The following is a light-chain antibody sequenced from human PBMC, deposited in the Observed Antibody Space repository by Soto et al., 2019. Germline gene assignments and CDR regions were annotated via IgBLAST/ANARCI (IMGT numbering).Light chain of an antibody. CDR3: CSYAGSSTYV. Sequence: SALTQPASVSGSPGQSITISCTGTSSDVGSYNLVSWYQQHPGKAPKLMIYEGSKRPSGVSNRFPGSKSGNTASLTISGLQAEDEADYYCCSYAGSSTYVFGTGTKLTVL. J-gene: IGLJ1*01. CDR1: SSDVGSYNL. V-gene: IGLV2-23*01. CDR2: EGS.